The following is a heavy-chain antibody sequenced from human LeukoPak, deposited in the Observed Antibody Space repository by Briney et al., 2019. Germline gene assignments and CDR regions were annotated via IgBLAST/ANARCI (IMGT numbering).Heavy chain of an antibody. CDR1: GGSFSGYY. CDR2: INHSGGT. J-gene: IGHJ3*02. V-gene: IGHV4-34*01. CDR3: ARGRYRHYYGSGSPPNDAFDI. Sequence: PSETLSLTCAVYGGSFSGYYWSWIRQPPGKGLEWIWEINHSGGTNYNPSLKSRVTISVDTSKNQFSLKLSSVTAADTAVYYCARGRYRHYYGSGSPPNDAFDIWGQGTMVTVSS. D-gene: IGHD3-10*01.